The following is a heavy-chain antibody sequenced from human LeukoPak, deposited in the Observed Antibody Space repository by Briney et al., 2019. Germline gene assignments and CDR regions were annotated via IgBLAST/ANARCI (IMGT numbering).Heavy chain of an antibody. CDR3: AKDLSSSWYPYYFDY. Sequence: GGSLRLSCVASGFTVSTNYMSWVRQAPGKGLEWVSAISGSGGSTYYADSVKGRFTISRDNSKNTLYLQMNSLRAEDTAVYYCAKDLSSSWYPYYFDYWGQGTLVTVSS. D-gene: IGHD6-13*01. CDR1: GFTVSTNY. V-gene: IGHV3-23*01. J-gene: IGHJ4*02. CDR2: ISGSGGST.